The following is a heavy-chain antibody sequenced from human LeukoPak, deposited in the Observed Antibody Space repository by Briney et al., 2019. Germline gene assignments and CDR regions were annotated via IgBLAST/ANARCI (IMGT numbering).Heavy chain of an antibody. CDR3: ARVRSEYSSSWYPDY. V-gene: IGHV4-39*07. CDR1: GGSISSSSYY. CDR2: IYYSGST. Sequence: SETLSLTCTVSGGSISSSSYYWGWIRQPPGKGLEWIGSIYYSGSTYYNPSLKSRVTISVDTSKNQFSLKLSSVTAADTAVYYCARVRSEYSSSWYPDYWGQGTLVTVSS. J-gene: IGHJ4*02. D-gene: IGHD6-13*01.